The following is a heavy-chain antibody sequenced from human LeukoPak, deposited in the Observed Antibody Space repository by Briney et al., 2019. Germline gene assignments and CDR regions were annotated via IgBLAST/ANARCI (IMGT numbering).Heavy chain of an antibody. CDR3: ARGARWAYYFDY. D-gene: IGHD4-23*01. V-gene: IGHV3-11*01. CDR1: GFTFSDYY. CDR2: ISASGDTI. Sequence: GGSLRLSCAASGFTFSDYYMGWIHQAPGKGLQWVSYISASGDTIYYPDSVKGRFTISRDNAKNSLFLQMNNLRAEDSAIYYCARGARWAYYFDYWGQGSPVTVSS. J-gene: IGHJ4*02.